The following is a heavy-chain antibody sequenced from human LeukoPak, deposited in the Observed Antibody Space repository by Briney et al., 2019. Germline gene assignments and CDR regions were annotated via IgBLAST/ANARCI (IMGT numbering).Heavy chain of an antibody. J-gene: IGHJ3*02. CDR2: ISSDGSNR. CDR3: ARGRMGYCGAATCSNDAFDI. D-gene: IGHD2-15*01. V-gene: IGHV3-30*04. CDR1: GFTFSDYA. Sequence: GGSLRLSCAASGFTFSDYAMHGVRQAPAKGPEGMAVISSDGSNRFYADSVRGRFTIPRDSSKNTLDVQMNSLRPEDTALYYCARGRMGYCGAATCSNDAFDIWGQGTMVTVSS.